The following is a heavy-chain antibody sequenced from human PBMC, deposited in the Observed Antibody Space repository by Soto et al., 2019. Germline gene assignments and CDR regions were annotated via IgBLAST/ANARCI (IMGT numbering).Heavy chain of an antibody. Sequence: QVQLVESGGGVVQPGRSLRLSCAASGFTFSSYAMHWVRQAPGKGLEWVAVISYDGSNKYYADSVKGRFTISRDNSKNTLYLQMNSLRAEDTAVYYCARSGSWYYDFWSDPLWGQGTLVTVSS. CDR3: ARSGSWYYDFWSDPL. CDR2: ISYDGSNK. CDR1: GFTFSSYA. V-gene: IGHV3-30-3*01. D-gene: IGHD3-3*01. J-gene: IGHJ4*02.